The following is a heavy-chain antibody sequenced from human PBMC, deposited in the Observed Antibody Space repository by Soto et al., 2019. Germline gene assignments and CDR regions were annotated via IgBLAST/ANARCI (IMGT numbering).Heavy chain of an antibody. Sequence: EVQLVESGGGLVQPGGSLRLSCAASGFTVSSNYMSWVRQAPGKGLEWVSVIYSGGSTYYADSVKGRFNISRDNSKNTLYLQMNSLRAEDTAVYYCARTSEWLHNWFDPWGQGTLVTVSS. J-gene: IGHJ5*02. CDR1: GFTVSSNY. CDR3: ARTSEWLHNWFDP. CDR2: IYSGGST. D-gene: IGHD3-3*01. V-gene: IGHV3-66*01.